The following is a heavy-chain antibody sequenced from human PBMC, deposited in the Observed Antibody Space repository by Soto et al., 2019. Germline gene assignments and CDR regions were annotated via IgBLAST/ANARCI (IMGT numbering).Heavy chain of an antibody. CDR1: GGTFNNYP. D-gene: IGHD5-12*01. CDR2: SIPIFGTA. CDR3: ARGRGYSGDDHYYYFDMDV. V-gene: IGHV1-69*13. J-gene: IGHJ6*02. Sequence: SVKVSCKASGGTFNNYPITWVRQAPGEGLEWMGGSIPIFGTANYAQKFQGRVTISVDESTSTAYMELSGLRSEDTAVYYCARGRGYSGDDHYYYFDMDVWGQGTTVTVSS.